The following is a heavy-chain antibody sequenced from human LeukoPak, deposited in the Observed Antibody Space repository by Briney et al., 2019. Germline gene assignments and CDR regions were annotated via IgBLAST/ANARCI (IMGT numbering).Heavy chain of an antibody. V-gene: IGHV4-59*12. CDR1: GGSISSYY. D-gene: IGHD6-13*01. CDR2: IYYSGYT. CDR3: AGAIAAAGRFDY. J-gene: IGHJ4*02. Sequence: SETLSLTCTVSGGSISSYYWSWIRQPPGKGLEWIGYIYYSGYTNYNPSLKSRVTISVDTSKNQFSLKLSSVTAADTAVYYCAGAIAAAGRFDYWGQGTLVTVSS.